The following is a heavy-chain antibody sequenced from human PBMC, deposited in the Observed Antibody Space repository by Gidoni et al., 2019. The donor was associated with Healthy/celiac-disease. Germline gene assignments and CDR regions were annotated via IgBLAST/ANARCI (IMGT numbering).Heavy chain of an antibody. V-gene: IGHV4-34*01. CDR3: ARGFLTTVVTPSRAFDI. CDR2: INHSGST. CDR1: GGSFSGYY. D-gene: IGHD4-17*01. J-gene: IGHJ3*02. Sequence: QVQLQQWGAGLLKPSETLSLTCAVYGGSFSGYYWSWIRQPPGKGLEWIGEINHSGSTNYNPSLKSRVTISVDTSKNQFSLKLSSVTAADTAVYYCARGFLTTVVTPSRAFDIWGQGTMVTVSS.